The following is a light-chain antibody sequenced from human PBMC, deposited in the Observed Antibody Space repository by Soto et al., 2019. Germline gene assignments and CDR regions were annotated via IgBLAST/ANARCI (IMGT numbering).Light chain of an antibody. V-gene: IGLV3-21*04. Sequence: SYELTQPPSVSVAPGKTARITCGGNNIGSKSVHWYRQKPGQAPVLVIYYDSDRPSGIPERFSGSNSGNTATLTISRVEAGDEADYYCQVWDSSSYVFGTGTKVTVL. CDR2: YDS. J-gene: IGLJ1*01. CDR3: QVWDSSSYV. CDR1: NIGSKS.